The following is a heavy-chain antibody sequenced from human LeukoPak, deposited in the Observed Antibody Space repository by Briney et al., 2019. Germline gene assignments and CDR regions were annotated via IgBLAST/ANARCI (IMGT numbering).Heavy chain of an antibody. V-gene: IGHV4-4*07. CDR3: ARGSDYVWGSEPNDAFDI. D-gene: IGHD3-16*01. CDR2: IYTSGST. Sequence: PSETLSLTYTVSGGSISSYYWSWIRQPAGKGLEWIGRIYTSGSTNYNPSLKSRVTMSVDTSKNQFSLKLSSVTAADTAVYYCARGSDYVWGSEPNDAFDIWGQGTMVTVSS. J-gene: IGHJ3*02. CDR1: GGSISSYY.